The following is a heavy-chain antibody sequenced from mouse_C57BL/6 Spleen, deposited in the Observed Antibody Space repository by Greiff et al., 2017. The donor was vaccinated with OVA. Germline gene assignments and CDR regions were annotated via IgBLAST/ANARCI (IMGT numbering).Heavy chain of an antibody. CDR3: ERDLTYNSKGDYAMDY. J-gene: IGHJ4*01. V-gene: IGHV3-6*01. D-gene: IGHD2-5*01. Sequence: EVHLVESGPGLVKPSQSLSLTCSVTGYSITSGYYWYWIRQFPGNKLEWMGYISYDGSNNYNQSLKNRIPITRDTSTNQFFLKLNCLTTEDTATYYCERDLTYNSKGDYAMDYWGQGTSVTVSS. CDR1: GYSITSGYY. CDR2: ISYDGSN.